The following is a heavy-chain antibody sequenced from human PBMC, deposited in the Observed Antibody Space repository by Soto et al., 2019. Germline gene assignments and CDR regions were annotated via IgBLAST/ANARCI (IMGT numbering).Heavy chain of an antibody. V-gene: IGHV1-2*02. J-gene: IGHJ4*02. CDR1: GYTFISYY. Sequence: GASVKVSCNSSGYTFISYYMHWVRQAPGQGFEGMGRISPKSGGTNYAQKFQGRVSLTWDTYLKTAYMELSSLMSEDTAVYYCARPPGYISDWYYFDLWGQGTQVTVSS. CDR3: ARPPGYISDWYYFDL. D-gene: IGHD3-9*01. CDR2: ISPKSGGT.